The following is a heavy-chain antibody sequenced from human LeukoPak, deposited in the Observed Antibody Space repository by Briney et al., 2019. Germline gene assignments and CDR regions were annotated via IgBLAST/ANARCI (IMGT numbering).Heavy chain of an antibody. CDR1: GFTFSSYA. Sequence: GGSLRLSCAASGFTFSSYAMHWRRQAPGKGLEWGAVISYDGSNKFYADSVKGRFTISRDNSKNTLYLQMNSLRDEDTAVYCCARGRREGTYYYDSSGYYLGYWGQGTLVTVSS. CDR3: ARGRREGTYYYDSSGYYLGY. D-gene: IGHD3-22*01. J-gene: IGHJ4*02. V-gene: IGHV3-30-3*01. CDR2: ISYDGSNK.